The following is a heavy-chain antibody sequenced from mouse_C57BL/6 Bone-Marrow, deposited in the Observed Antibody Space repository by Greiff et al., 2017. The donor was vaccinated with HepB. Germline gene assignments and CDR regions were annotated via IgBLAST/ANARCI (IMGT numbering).Heavy chain of an antibody. Sequence: QVQLQQSGAELARPGASVKLSCKASGYTFTSYGISWVKQRTGQGLEWIGEIYPRSGNTYYNEKFKGKATLTADKSSNTAYMELRSLTSEDSAVYFCARRTYYSNLYFDYWGQGTTLTVSS. CDR1: GYTFTSYG. D-gene: IGHD2-5*01. CDR2: IYPRSGNT. V-gene: IGHV1-81*01. CDR3: ARRTYYSNLYFDY. J-gene: IGHJ2*01.